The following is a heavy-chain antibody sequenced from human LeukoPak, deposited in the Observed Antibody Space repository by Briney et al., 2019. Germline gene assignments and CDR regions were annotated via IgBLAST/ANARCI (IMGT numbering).Heavy chain of an antibody. CDR1: GFTFSSYW. Sequence: GGSLRLSCEASGFTFSSYWMSWVRQAPGKGLEWVANIKTDGSEKYYVDSVKGRFTISRDNAKNSLYLQMNSLRAEDTAVYYCARDYTGYFPWGQGTLVIVSP. D-gene: IGHD3-9*01. CDR3: ARDYTGYFP. V-gene: IGHV3-7*03. CDR2: IKTDGSEK. J-gene: IGHJ5*02.